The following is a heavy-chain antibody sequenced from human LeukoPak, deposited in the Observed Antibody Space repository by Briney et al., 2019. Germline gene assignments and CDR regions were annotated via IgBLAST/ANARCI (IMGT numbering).Heavy chain of an antibody. Sequence: SETLSLTCTVSGYSISSGYYWGWIRQPPGKGLEWIGSIYHSGNTNYNPSLKSRVTISVDTSKNQFSLKLSSVTAADTAVYYCARVLVWVGERYYMDVWGKGTTVTISS. J-gene: IGHJ6*03. CDR1: GYSISSGYY. CDR3: ARVLVWVGERYYMDV. D-gene: IGHD3-10*01. CDR2: IYHSGNT. V-gene: IGHV4-38-2*02.